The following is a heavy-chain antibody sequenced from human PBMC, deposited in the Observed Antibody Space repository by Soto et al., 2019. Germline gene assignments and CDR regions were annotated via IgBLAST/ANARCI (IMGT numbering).Heavy chain of an antibody. CDR3: ARDLDGLHDDTSGPFPRPG. J-gene: IGHJ1*01. D-gene: IGHD3-22*01. CDR1: GGSISSDDYY. CDR2: IHSSGSI. V-gene: IGHV4-30-4*01. Sequence: SETLSLTCTVSGGSISSDDYYWSWIRQAPGRGLEWIGYIHSSGSIYYNPSLKSRATMSIDTAGNQFSLKVSSVTVTDTAVYYCARDLDGLHDDTSGPFPRPGWGQGTLVTVSS.